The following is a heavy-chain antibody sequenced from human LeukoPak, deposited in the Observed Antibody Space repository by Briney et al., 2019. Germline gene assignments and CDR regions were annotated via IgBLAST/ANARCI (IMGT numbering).Heavy chain of an antibody. Sequence: GGSLRLSCAASGFTFSDYYMSWIRQAPGKGLEWVSYISSSGSTIYYADSVKGRFTISRDNAKNSLYLQMNSLRAEDTAVYYCASCPGLGTHYGMDVWGQGTTVTVSS. CDR3: ASCPGLGTHYGMDV. V-gene: IGHV3-11*01. D-gene: IGHD7-27*01. CDR2: ISSSGSTI. CDR1: GFTFSDYY. J-gene: IGHJ6*02.